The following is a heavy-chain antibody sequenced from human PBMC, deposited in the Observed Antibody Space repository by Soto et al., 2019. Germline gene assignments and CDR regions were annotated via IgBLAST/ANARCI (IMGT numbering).Heavy chain of an antibody. CDR3: ARDRLRGYDSSGFYS. CDR1: GYTFTSYG. CDR2: TSAYNGNT. V-gene: IGHV1-18*01. D-gene: IGHD3-22*01. J-gene: IGHJ4*02. Sequence: ASVKVSCKASGYTFTSYGISWVRQAPGQGLEWMGWTSAYNGNTNYGQKFEDRVTMTTATSTNTVFLELRSLKSDDTAIYYCARDRLRGYDSSGFYSWGQGTMVTVSS.